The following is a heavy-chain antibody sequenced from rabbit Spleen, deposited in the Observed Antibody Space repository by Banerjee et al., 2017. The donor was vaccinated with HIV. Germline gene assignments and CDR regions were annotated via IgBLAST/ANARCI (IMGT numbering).Heavy chain of an antibody. D-gene: IGHD1-1*01. CDR1: GFDFSDYG. V-gene: IGHV1S45*01. CDR3: ARDLTSVIGWNFNL. Sequence: QEQLEESGGDLVQPGGSLTLSCKASGFDFSDYGVSWVRQAPGKGLEWIACINTVTGKTVYASWAKGRFIMSRTSSTTVTLQMTSLTAADTATYFCARDLTSVIGWNFNLWGPGTLVTVS. CDR2: INTVTGKT. J-gene: IGHJ4*01.